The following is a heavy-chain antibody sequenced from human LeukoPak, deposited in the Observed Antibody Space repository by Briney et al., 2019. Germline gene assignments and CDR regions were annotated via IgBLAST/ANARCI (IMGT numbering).Heavy chain of an antibody. Sequence: ASVKVSCKASGYTFTSYGIGWVRQAPGQGLERMGWISAYNGNTNYAQKLQGRVTMTTDTSTSTAYMELRSLRSDDTAVYYCARGVDDSSGYYYHYWGQGTLVTVSS. CDR2: ISAYNGNT. CDR1: GYTFTSYG. D-gene: IGHD3-22*01. V-gene: IGHV1-18*01. CDR3: ARGVDDSSGYYYHY. J-gene: IGHJ4*02.